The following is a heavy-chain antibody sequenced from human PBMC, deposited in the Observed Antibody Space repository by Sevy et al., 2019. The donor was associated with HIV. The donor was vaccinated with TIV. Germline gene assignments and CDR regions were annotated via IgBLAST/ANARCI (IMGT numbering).Heavy chain of an antibody. J-gene: IGHJ6*02. CDR2: IWYDGSNK. V-gene: IGHV3-33*01. Sequence: GGSLRLSCAASGFTFSSYGMHWVRQAPGKGLEWVAVIWYDGSNKYYADSVKGRFTISRDNSKNTLYLQMNSLRAEDTAVYYCARDTGIAAAAVSLYYYYYGMDVWGQGTTVTVSS. CDR3: ARDTGIAAAAVSLYYYYYGMDV. D-gene: IGHD6-13*01. CDR1: GFTFSSYG.